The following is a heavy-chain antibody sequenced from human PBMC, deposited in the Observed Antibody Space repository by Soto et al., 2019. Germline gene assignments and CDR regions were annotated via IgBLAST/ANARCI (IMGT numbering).Heavy chain of an antibody. CDR2: RHQSGYT. CDR1: GVAIGSHGW. CDR3: ATRDISRVN. D-gene: IGHD6-13*01. J-gene: IGHJ4*02. V-gene: IGHV4-4*02. Sequence: QVQLQESGPGLVKPSGTLSLTCAVSGVAIGSHGWLTWVSQPPGKGLEWLGERHQSGYTHYKSSLESRVTVSLDKTKNPSPLQLTSVTVADTAGYYCATRDISRVNWGQGNLVTVSS.